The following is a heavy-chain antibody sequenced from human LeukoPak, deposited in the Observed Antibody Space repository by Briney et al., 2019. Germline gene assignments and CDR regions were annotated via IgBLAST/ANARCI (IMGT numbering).Heavy chain of an antibody. V-gene: IGHV3-21*01. CDR3: ARVGITIFGVAPGYMDV. CDR2: ISSGGTYK. J-gene: IGHJ6*03. Sequence: GGSLRLSCAASGFTFSDYTMNWVRQAPGKGLEWVSSISSGGTYKYYADSVKGRFTISRDNAQNSLYLQMNSLRAEDSSVYYRARVGITIFGVAPGYMDVWGKGTTVTVSS. CDR1: GFTFSDYT. D-gene: IGHD3-3*01.